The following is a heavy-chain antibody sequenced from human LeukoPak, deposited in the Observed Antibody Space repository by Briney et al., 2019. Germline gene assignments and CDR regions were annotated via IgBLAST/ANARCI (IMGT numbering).Heavy chain of an antibody. CDR3: ARVVSDAFDI. CDR1: DVSISNYY. Sequence: PSETLSLTCTVSDVSISNYYWSWIRQPAGKGLEWIGRICTSGNTNYNPSLKSRVTMSVDMSKNQFSLKLSSVTAADTAVYYCARVVSDAFDIWGQGTMVTVSS. V-gene: IGHV4-4*07. J-gene: IGHJ3*02. CDR2: ICTSGNT.